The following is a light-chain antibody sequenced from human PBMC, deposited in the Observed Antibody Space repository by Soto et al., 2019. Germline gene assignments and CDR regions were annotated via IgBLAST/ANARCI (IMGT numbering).Light chain of an antibody. J-gene: IGKJ2*01. CDR1: QNVARN. V-gene: IGKV3-15*01. Sequence: EIMMTQSPATLSVSPGERATLSCRASQNVARNLAWYQQKPGQAPRLLIHGASTRATGVSARFSGSGSGTEFTLTISSLQSEDFAVYYCQQYHNWPPQYTFGQGTKLQIK. CDR3: QQYHNWPPQYT. CDR2: GAS.